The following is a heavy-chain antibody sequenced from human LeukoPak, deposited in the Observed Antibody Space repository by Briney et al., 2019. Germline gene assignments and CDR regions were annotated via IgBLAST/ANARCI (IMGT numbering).Heavy chain of an antibody. CDR2: ISASGGST. V-gene: IGHV3-23*01. Sequence: GGSLRLSCAASGFTFSSYVMSWVRQAPGKGLEWVSTISASGGSTYYADSVKGRFTTSRDNSKNTLYLQMNSLRAGDTAVYYCAKVSPPGDCFDYWGQGTLVTVSS. J-gene: IGHJ4*02. CDR1: GFTFSSYV. CDR3: AKVSPPGDCFDY. D-gene: IGHD3-10*01.